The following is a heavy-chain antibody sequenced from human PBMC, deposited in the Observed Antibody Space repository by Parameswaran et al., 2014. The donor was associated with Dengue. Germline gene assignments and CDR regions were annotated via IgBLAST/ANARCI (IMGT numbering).Heavy chain of an antibody. CDR3: ARGEGKQLVDY. V-gene: IGHV1-8*01. D-gene: IGHD6-6*01. J-gene: IGHJ4*02. Sequence: WVRQAPGQGLEWMGWMNPNSGNTGYAQKFQGRVTMTRNTSISTAYMELSSLRSEDTAVYYCARGEGKQLVDYWGQEPGHRLL. CDR2: MNPNSGNT.